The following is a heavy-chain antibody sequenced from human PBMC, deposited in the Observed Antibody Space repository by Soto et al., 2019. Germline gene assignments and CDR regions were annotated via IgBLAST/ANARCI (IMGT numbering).Heavy chain of an antibody. D-gene: IGHD6-19*01. J-gene: IGHJ6*02. CDR3: ARHDSIAVAGTTTYYYYYGMDV. V-gene: IGHV5-10-1*01. CDR2: IDPSDSYT. CDR1: GYSFTSYW. Sequence: GESLKISCKGSGYSFTSYWISWVRKMPGKGLEWMGRIDPSDSYTNYSPSFQGHVTISADKSISTAYLQWSSLKASDTAMYYCARHDSIAVAGTTTYYYYYGMDVWGQGTTVTVSS.